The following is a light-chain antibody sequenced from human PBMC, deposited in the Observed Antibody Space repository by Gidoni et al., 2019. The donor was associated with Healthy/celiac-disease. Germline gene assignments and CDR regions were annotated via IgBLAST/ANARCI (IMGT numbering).Light chain of an antibody. CDR3: QQYNNWPPWT. Sequence: EIVMTQSPATLSVSPGERATLSCRASQSVSSNLAWYQQKPGQAPRLLIYGASTRATGIPARVSGSGSGTEFTLTISSLQSEDFAVYYCQQYNNWPPWTFGQGTKVKIK. CDR2: GAS. J-gene: IGKJ1*01. V-gene: IGKV3-15*01. CDR1: QSVSSN.